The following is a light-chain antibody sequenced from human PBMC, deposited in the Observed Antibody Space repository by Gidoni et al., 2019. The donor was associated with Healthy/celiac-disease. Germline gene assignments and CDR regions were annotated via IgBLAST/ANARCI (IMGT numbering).Light chain of an antibody. CDR2: GKN. V-gene: IGLV3-19*01. CDR3: NSRDSSGNHYV. J-gene: IGLJ1*01. CDR1: SLRSYY. Sequence: PAVSVALGQTVRITCQGDSLRSYYASWYQQKPGQAPVLVISGKNNRPSGIPDRFSGSSSGNTASLTITGAQAEDEADYYCNSRDSSGNHYVFGTGTKVTVL.